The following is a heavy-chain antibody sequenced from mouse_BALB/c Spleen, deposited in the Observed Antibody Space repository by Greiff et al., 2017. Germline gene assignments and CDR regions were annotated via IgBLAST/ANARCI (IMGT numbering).Heavy chain of an antibody. D-gene: IGHD1-3*01. Sequence: EVKLVESGPGLVKPSQSLSLTCTVTGYSITSDYAWTWIRQFPGNKLEWMGYISYSGSTSYNPSLKSRISITRDTSKNQFFLQLNSVTTEDTATYYCARSSGKRDYYAMDYWGQGTSVTVSS. J-gene: IGHJ4*01. CDR2: ISYSGST. CDR1: GYSITSDYA. CDR3: ARSSGKRDYYAMDY. V-gene: IGHV3-2*02.